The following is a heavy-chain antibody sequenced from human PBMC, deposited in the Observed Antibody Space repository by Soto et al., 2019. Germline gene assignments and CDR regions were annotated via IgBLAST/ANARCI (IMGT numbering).Heavy chain of an antibody. V-gene: IGHV3-33*01. J-gene: IGHJ4*02. CDR2: NRFDGSNE. CDR3: ARDGLGATVFFGYFDY. CDR1: GSIFGGYG. Sequence: QAPLLESGGGVVQPGSSLRLSCAASGSIFGGYGMHWVRQAPGKGLEWVAGNRFDGSNENYADSAKGRFTISRDNSKNMLYLQMNSLSVEDTAVYYCARDGLGATVFFGYFDYCCQGALVTVSS. D-gene: IGHD1-26*01.